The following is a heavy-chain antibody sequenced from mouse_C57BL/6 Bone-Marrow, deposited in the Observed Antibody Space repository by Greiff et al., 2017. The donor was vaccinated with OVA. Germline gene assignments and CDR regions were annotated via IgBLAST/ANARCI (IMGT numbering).Heavy chain of an antibody. J-gene: IGHJ1*03. V-gene: IGHV1-63*01. CDR3: ARGGYGSSYWYFDV. D-gene: IGHD1-1*01. CDR2: IYPGGGYT. CDR1: GYTFTNYW. Sequence: QVQLKQSGAELVRPGPSVKMSCKASGYTFTNYWIGWAKQRPGHGLEWIGDIYPGGGYTNYNEKFKGKATLTADKSSSTAYMQFSSLTSEDSAIYYCARGGYGSSYWYFDVWGTGTTVTVSS.